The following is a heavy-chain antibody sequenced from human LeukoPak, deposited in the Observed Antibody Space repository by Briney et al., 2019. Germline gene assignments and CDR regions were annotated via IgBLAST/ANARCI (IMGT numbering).Heavy chain of an antibody. D-gene: IGHD6-19*01. J-gene: IGHJ4*02. V-gene: IGHV4-34*01. CDR3: ARASSGWYEEYYLDY. Sequence: SETLSLTCAVYGGSFSGYYWSWIRQHPGKGLEWIGYIHHSGSTYYNPSLKSRVTISVDTSKNQFSLKLSSVTAADTAVYYCARASSGWYEEYYLDYWGQGTLVTVSS. CDR2: IHHSGST. CDR1: GGSFSGYY.